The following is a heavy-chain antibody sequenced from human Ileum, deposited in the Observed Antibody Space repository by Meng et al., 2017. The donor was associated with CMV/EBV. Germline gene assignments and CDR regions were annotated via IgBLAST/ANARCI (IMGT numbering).Heavy chain of an antibody. CDR1: GFTFSGSA. Sequence: GGSLRLSCAASGFTFSGSAIHWVRQASGKGLEWVGRIRRKAYSYETAYGASVKGRFTISRDDSKNTAYLQMNSLKTEDTAVYYCARPGYSYDNYFDLWGQGTLVTVSS. CDR2: IRRKAYSYET. V-gene: IGHV3-73*01. D-gene: IGHD5-18*01. J-gene: IGHJ4*02. CDR3: ARPGYSYDNYFDL.